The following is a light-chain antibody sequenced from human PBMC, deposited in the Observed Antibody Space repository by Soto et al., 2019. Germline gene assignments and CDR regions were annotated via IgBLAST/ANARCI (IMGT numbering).Light chain of an antibody. CDR2: DVS. Sequence: QSALTQPASVSGSPGQSITISCTGTTSDVGRYNYVSWHQQHPGKAPKLLIFDVSNRPSGVSDRFSGSKSGNTASLTISGPQAEDEADYYCNPYTPGPTWVFGGGPQLPAL. J-gene: IGLJ3*02. CDR3: NPYTPGPTWV. CDR1: TSDVGRYNY. V-gene: IGLV2-14*01.